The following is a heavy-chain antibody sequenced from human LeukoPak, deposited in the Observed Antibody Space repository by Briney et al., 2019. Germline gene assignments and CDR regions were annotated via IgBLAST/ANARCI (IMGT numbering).Heavy chain of an antibody. CDR3: AKSSGWSYAFDI. J-gene: IGHJ3*02. D-gene: IGHD6-19*01. CDR2: ISYDGSNK. V-gene: IGHV3-30*18. CDR1: GFTSSTYG. Sequence: GGSLRLSCTASGFTSSTYGMHWVRQAPGKGLEWVAVISYDGSNKYYADSVKGRFTISRDNSKNALYLQMNSLRAEDTAVYYCAKSSGWSYAFDIWGQGTMVTVSS.